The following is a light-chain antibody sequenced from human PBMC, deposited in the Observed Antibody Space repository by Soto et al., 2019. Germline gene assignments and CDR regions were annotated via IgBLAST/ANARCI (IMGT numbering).Light chain of an antibody. CDR3: QQANIFPVT. V-gene: IGKV1-12*01. J-gene: IGKJ4*01. CDR2: AAS. CDR1: QDIIKW. Sequence: DIQMTQSPSSVSASVGDTVAITCRASQDIIKWLSWYQQKPGKAPKLLISAASTLESGVPSRFSGSGSGTDFTLTISSLQPEDFAAYYCQQANIFPVTFGGGTRVEIK.